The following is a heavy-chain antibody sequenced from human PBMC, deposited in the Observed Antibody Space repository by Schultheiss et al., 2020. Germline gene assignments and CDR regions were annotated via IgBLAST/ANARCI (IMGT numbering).Heavy chain of an antibody. Sequence: SETLSLTCTVSGAAINTDSYYWAWIRQPPGKGLEWIGYIYYSGSTNYNPSLKSRVTISVDTSKNQFSLKLSSVTAADTAVYYCARKYDYWSGYYHYYFDFWGQGTLVTVSS. D-gene: IGHD3-3*01. J-gene: IGHJ4*02. CDR1: GAAINTDSYY. V-gene: IGHV4-61*05. CDR2: IYYSGST. CDR3: ARKYDYWSGYYHYYFDF.